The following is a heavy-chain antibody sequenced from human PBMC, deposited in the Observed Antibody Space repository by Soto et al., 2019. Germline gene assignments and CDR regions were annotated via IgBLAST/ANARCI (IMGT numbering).Heavy chain of an antibody. CDR1: GFTFSSHG. CDR2: IWYDGSNK. Sequence: GGSLRLSCAASGFTFSSHGMHWVRQAPDKGLEWVAVIWYDGSNKYYADSVKGRFTISRDNSNNMLYLEMNSLRVEDTAVYYCARWGNWKVADNWGQGALVTVSS. D-gene: IGHD3-16*01. CDR3: ARWGNWKVADN. J-gene: IGHJ4*02. V-gene: IGHV3-33*01.